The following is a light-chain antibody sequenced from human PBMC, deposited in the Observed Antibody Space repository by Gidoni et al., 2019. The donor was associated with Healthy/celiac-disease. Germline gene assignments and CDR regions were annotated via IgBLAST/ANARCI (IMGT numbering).Light chain of an antibody. CDR3: MIWHSSAWV. V-gene: IGLV5-45*03. J-gene: IGLJ3*02. Sequence: QAVLTQPSSLSASPGASASLTCTLRSGINVGTYRIYWYQQKPGSPPQYPLGFKSDSDKQQGSGVPGRFSGSKDASANAGILLISGLQSEDEADYYCMIWHSSAWVFGGGTKLTVL. CDR1: SGINVGTYR. CDR2: FKSDSDK.